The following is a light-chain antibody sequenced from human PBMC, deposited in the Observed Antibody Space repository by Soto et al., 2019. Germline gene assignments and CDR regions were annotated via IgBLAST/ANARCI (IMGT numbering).Light chain of an antibody. J-gene: IGKJ1*01. CDR1: QIISTD. Sequence: DIQMTQSPSSLSASVGDRVTISCRASQIISTDLNWYQQKPGTAPRLLISRASSVKSGVPPRFSGSGSGRDFTLTISSLRPEDIATYLCQQSYTSPPWTFGQGTKVEVK. CDR3: QQSYTSPPWT. V-gene: IGKV1-39*01. CDR2: RAS.